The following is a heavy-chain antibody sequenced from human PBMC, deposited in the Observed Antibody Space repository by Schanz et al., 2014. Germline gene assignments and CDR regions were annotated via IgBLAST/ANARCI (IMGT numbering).Heavy chain of an antibody. Sequence: EVQLLESGGGLVQPGGSLRLSCAASGFTVSSNYMSWVRQAPGKGLEWVSITYSGGSTYYADSVKGRFTISRDNSKNTLYLLMNSLRAEDTAVYYCAKDMNREATAPESWGQGTLVVVSS. D-gene: IGHD5-12*01. CDR3: AKDMNREATAPES. J-gene: IGHJ5*02. CDR1: GFTVSSNY. CDR2: TYSGGST. V-gene: IGHV3-66*01.